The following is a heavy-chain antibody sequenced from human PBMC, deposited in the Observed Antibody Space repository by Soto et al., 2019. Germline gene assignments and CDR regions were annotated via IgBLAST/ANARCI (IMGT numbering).Heavy chain of an antibody. D-gene: IGHD3-3*01. CDR2: ISSSSSTI. J-gene: IGHJ6*02. V-gene: IGHV3-48*02. CDR1: GFTFSSYS. CDR3: ARDILPITIFGVVINYGMDV. Sequence: GGSLRLSCAASGFTFSSYSMNWVRQAPGKGLEWVSYISSSSSTIYYADSVKGRFTISRDNAKNSLYLQMNSLRDEDTAVYYCARDILPITIFGVVINYGMDVWGQGTKVTVSS.